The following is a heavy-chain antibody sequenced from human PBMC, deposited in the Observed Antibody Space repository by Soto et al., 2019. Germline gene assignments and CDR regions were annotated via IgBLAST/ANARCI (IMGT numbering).Heavy chain of an antibody. Sequence: SLTCTVSGGSISSYYWSWIRQPPGKGLEWIGYIYYSGSTNYNPSLKSRVTISVDTSKNQFSLKLSSVTAADTAVYYCARGEQWLTPFDYWGQGTLVTVSS. CDR2: IYYSGST. D-gene: IGHD6-19*01. CDR1: GGSISSYY. J-gene: IGHJ4*02. CDR3: ARGEQWLTPFDY. V-gene: IGHV4-59*01.